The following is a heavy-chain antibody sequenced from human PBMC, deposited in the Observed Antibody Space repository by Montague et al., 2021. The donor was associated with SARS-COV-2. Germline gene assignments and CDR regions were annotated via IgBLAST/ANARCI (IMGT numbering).Heavy chain of an antibody. CDR2: IYYSGST. V-gene: IGHV4-39*07. CDR1: GGSISSSSYY. Sequence: SETLSLTCTVSGGSISSSSYYWGWIRQPPGKGLEWIGSIYYSGSTYYNPSLKSRVTISVDTSKNQFSLKLSSVTAADTAVYYCARDPEETYSSSWYYYYGTDLGGQGPTVTFPS. J-gene: IGHJ6*02. D-gene: IGHD6-13*01. CDR3: ARDPEETYSSSWYYYYGTDL.